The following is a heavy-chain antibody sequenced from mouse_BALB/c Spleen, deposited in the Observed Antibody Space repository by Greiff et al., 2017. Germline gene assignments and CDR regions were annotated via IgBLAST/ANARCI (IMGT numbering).Heavy chain of an antibody. CDR2: IRSGGSYT. D-gene: IGHD2-1*01. V-gene: IGHV5-9-4*01. J-gene: IGHJ3*01. CDR1: GFTFSSYA. CDR3: ARSRGNYGFAY. Sequence: EVMLVESGGGLVKPGGSLKLSCAASGFTFSSYAMSWVRQSPEKRLEWVAEIRSGGSYTYYPDTVTGRFTISRDNAKNTLYLEMSSLRSEDTAMYYCARSRGNYGFAYWGQGTLVTVSA.